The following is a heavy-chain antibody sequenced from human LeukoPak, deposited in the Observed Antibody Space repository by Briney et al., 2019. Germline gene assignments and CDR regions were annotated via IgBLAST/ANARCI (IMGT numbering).Heavy chain of an antibody. D-gene: IGHD3-3*01. CDR1: GGSFSGYY. CDR2: INHSGST. Sequence: SETLSPTCAVYGGSFSGYYWSWIRQPPGKGLEWIGEINHSGSTNYNPSLKSRVTISVDTSKNQFSLKLSSVTAADTAVYYCARGATIFGIDYWGQGTLVTVSS. J-gene: IGHJ4*02. CDR3: ARGATIFGIDY. V-gene: IGHV4-34*01.